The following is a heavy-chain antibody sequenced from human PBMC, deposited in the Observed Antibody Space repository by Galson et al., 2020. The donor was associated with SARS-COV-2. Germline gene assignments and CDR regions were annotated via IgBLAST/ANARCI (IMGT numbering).Heavy chain of an antibody. V-gene: IGHV3-23*01. J-gene: IGHJ4*02. D-gene: IGHD4-17*01. Sequence: GGSLRLSCAASGFTFSSYAMSWVRQAPGKGLEWVSAISGSGGSTYYADSVKGRFTISRDNSKNTLYLQMNSLRAEDTAVYYCAKAPVPNDYGDYFDYWGQGTLVTVSS. CDR2: ISGSGGST. CDR3: AKAPVPNDYGDYFDY. CDR1: GFTFSSYA.